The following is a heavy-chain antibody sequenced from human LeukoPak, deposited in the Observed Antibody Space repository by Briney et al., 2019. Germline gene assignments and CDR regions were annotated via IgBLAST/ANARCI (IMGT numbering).Heavy chain of an antibody. Sequence: PSETLSLTCTVSGGSISSYYWSWIRQPAGKGLEWIGRIYTSGSTNYNPSLKSRVTTSADTSKNEFSLKLSSVTAADTAVYYCARAGTNLGDYDYWGQGTLVTVSS. CDR1: GGSISSYY. J-gene: IGHJ4*02. CDR2: IYTSGST. CDR3: ARAGTNLGDYDY. D-gene: IGHD4-17*01. V-gene: IGHV4-4*07.